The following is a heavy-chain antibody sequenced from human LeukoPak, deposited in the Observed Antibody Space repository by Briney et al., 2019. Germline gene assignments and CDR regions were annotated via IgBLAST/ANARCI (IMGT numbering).Heavy chain of an antibody. CDR1: GSTFSSYG. Sequence: GGSLRLSCAASGSTFSSYGMHWVRQAPGKGLEWMAVISYDGSNKYYADSVKGRFTISRDNSKNTLYLQMNSLRAEDTAVYYCTKAQGGSSSSWYLYNWFDPWGQGTLVTVSS. J-gene: IGHJ5*02. CDR3: TKAQGGSSSSWYLYNWFDP. V-gene: IGHV3-30*18. D-gene: IGHD6-13*01. CDR2: ISYDGSNK.